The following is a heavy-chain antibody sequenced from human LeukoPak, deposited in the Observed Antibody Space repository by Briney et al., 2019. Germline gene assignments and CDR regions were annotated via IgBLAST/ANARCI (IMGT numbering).Heavy chain of an antibody. CDR3: ARHTSSSWY. J-gene: IGHJ4*02. D-gene: IGHD6-13*01. Sequence: PSETLSLTCAVYGGSFSGYYWSWIRQPPGKGLVWSGEINHSGSTNYNPSLKSRVTISVDTSKNQSSLKLSSVTAADTAVYYCARHTSSSWYWGQGTLVTVSS. CDR1: GGSFSGYY. CDR2: INHSGST. V-gene: IGHV4-34*01.